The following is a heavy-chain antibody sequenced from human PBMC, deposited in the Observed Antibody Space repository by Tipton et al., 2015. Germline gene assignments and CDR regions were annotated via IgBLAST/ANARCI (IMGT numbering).Heavy chain of an antibody. CDR3: ARVDRGYYYDSSGFSFDY. D-gene: IGHD3-22*01. CDR1: GFTFDAYA. J-gene: IGHJ4*02. V-gene: IGHV3-23*01. Sequence: SLRLSCAASGFTFDAYAMHWVRQAPGKGLEWVSTISGSGGSTYYADSVKGRFTISRDNSKNTLYLQMNSLRAEDTAVYYCARVDRGYYYDSSGFSFDYWGQGTLVTVSS. CDR2: ISGSGGST.